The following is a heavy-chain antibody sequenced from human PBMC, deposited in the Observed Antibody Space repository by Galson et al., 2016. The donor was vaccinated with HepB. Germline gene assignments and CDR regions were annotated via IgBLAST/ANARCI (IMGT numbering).Heavy chain of an antibody. CDR3: ARDLSWKQISWSFDS. CDR1: GFTFTTHA. J-gene: IGHJ4*02. V-gene: IGHV3-30*03. CDR2: ISSDASEK. D-gene: IGHD3-3*01. Sequence: SLRLSCAASGFTFTTHAMHWVRQAPGRGLEWVAVISSDASEKFYADSVKGRFIISRDNSKNTLSLQMNNVKTEDAALYYCARDLSWKQISWSFDSWGPGTRVTVSS.